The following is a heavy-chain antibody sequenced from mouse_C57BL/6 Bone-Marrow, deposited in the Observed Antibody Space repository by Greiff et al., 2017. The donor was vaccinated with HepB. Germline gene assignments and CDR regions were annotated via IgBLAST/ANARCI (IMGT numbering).Heavy chain of an antibody. Sequence: QVQLKESGPGLVQPSQSLSITCTVSGFSLTSYGVHWVRQSPGKGLEWLGVIWSGGSTDYNAAFISRLSISKDNSKSQVFFKMNSLQADDTAIYYCARNSLYYYGSSYRNYFDDWGQGTTLTVSS. CDR2: IWSGGST. CDR3: ARNSLYYYGSSYRNYFDD. D-gene: IGHD1-1*01. V-gene: IGHV2-2*01. CDR1: GFSLTSYG. J-gene: IGHJ2*01.